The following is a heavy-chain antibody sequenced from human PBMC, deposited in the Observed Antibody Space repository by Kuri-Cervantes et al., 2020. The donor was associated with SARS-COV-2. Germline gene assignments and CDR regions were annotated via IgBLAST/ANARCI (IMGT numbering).Heavy chain of an antibody. V-gene: IGHV3-11*06. CDR3: ARDLANCSDTSCYNFGL. D-gene: IGHD2-2*02. CDR1: GFTFGDYF. Sequence: GESLKISCAASGFTFGDYFMSWIRQAPGQGLEWVSYISKTGSYANYVDSVRGRFTISRDNAKNSLYLQINSLRAEDTAVYYCARDLANCSDTSCYNFGLWGQGTLVTVSS. J-gene: IGHJ4*02. CDR2: ISKTGSYA.